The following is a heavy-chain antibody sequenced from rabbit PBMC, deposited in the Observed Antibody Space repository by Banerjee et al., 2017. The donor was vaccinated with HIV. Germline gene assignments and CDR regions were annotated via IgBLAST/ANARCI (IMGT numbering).Heavy chain of an antibody. CDR2: IYTGGSGST. J-gene: IGHJ4*01. Sequence: QEQLEESGGDLVKPEGSLTLTCTASGFDLSSYYYMCWVRQAPGKGPEWIACIYTGGSGSTYYASWAKGRFTISKTSSTTVTLQMTSLTAADTATYFCARAGEGGDGYLNLWGPGTLVTVS. CDR1: GFDLSSYYY. D-gene: IGHD5-1*01. V-gene: IGHV1S45*01. CDR3: ARAGEGGDGYLNL.